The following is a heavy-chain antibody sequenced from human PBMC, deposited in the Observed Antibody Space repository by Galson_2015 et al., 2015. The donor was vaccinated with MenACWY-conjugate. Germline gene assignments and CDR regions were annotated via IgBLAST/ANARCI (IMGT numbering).Heavy chain of an antibody. CDR3: ARDLRRLRLGELSPLDY. CDR1: GDSVSSNSAA. CDR2: TYYRSKWYN. V-gene: IGHV6-1*01. D-gene: IGHD3-16*02. J-gene: IGHJ4*02. Sequence: CAISGDSVSSNSAAWNWIRQSPSRGLEWLGRTYYRSKWYNDYAVSVKSRITINPDTSKNQFSLQLNSVTPEDTAVYYCARDLRRLRLGELSPLDYWGQGTLVTVSS.